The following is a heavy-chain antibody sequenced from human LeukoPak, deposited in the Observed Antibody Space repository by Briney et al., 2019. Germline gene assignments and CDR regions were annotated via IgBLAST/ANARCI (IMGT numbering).Heavy chain of an antibody. V-gene: IGHV3-48*03. CDR1: GLTFSSDE. Sequence: AESLRLSCAASGLTFSSDELNWVCQAQRKALEWVSYILNSGTTTYYADSVKGRFTISRDNAKNSLYLQMNSLRAEDTGVYYCARDPPDYWGQGILVTVSS. CDR3: ARDPPDY. CDR2: ILNSGTTT. J-gene: IGHJ4*02.